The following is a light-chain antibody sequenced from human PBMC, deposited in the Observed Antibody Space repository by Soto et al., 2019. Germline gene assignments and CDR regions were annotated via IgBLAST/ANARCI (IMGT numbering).Light chain of an antibody. CDR1: SGHSSYA. CDR2: LNSDGSH. CDR3: QTWGTGYWV. J-gene: IGLJ3*02. V-gene: IGLV4-69*01. Sequence: QLVVTQSPSASASLGASVKLTCTLSSGHSSYAIAWHQQQPEKGPRFLMKLNSDGSHYKGDGIPDRFSGSSSGAERYLTISSLQSEDEADYYCQTWGTGYWVFGGGTKLTVL.